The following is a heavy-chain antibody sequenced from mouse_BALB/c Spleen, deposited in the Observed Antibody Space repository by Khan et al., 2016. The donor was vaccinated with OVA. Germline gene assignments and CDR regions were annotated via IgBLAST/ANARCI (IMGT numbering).Heavy chain of an antibody. V-gene: IGHV1-7*01. J-gene: IGHJ2*01. Sequence: VQLQQSGAELAKPGASVKMSCKASGYTFINYWILWVKQRPGQGLEWIGYINPSTGYTEYNQNFKDKATLTADKSSCTAYMQLSSLTSEDSAVYYCARRGLRWDFDYWGQGTTLTVSS. CDR3: ARRGLRWDFDY. D-gene: IGHD1-1*01. CDR2: INPSTGYT. CDR1: GYTFINYW.